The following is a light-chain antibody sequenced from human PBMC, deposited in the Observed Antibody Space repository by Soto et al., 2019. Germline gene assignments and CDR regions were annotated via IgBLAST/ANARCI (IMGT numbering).Light chain of an antibody. CDR3: QKYDGAPPEA. CDR1: QDISNY. V-gene: IGKV1-27*01. Sequence: DIQMTQSPSSLSASVGDRVTITCRASQDISNYLAWWQQKPGNVPKLLIYAASTLQSGVPSRFSGSGSGTDFALTISSLQPEDVAIYCCQKYDGAPPEAFGPGT. CDR2: AAS. J-gene: IGKJ3*01.